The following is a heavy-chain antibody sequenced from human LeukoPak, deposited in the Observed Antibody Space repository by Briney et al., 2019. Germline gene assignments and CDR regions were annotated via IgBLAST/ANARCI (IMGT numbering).Heavy chain of an antibody. CDR1: GGSISSSSYY. V-gene: IGHV4-39*01. J-gene: IGHJ4*02. Sequence: SETLSLTCTVSGGSISSSSYYWGWIRQPPGKGLEWIGSIYYSGITYYNPSLKSRVTISVDTSKNQFSLKLSSVTAADTAVYYCARHLPHLYYDFWSGNVGYFDYWGQGTLVNVSS. CDR3: ARHLPHLYYDFWSGNVGYFDY. D-gene: IGHD3-3*01. CDR2: IYYSGIT.